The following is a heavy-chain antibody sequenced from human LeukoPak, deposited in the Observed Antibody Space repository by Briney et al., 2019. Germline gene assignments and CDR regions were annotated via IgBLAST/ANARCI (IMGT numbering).Heavy chain of an antibody. V-gene: IGHV3-66*04. CDR2: IYSGGST. Sequence: GGSLRLSCAASGFTVSSNYMSWVRQAPGKGLEWVSVIYSGGSTYYADSVKGRFAISRDNSKNTLYLQMNSLRAEDTAVYYCARLYLPATRFDYWGQGTLVTVSS. D-gene: IGHD5-24*01. J-gene: IGHJ4*02. CDR1: GFTVSSNY. CDR3: ARLYLPATRFDY.